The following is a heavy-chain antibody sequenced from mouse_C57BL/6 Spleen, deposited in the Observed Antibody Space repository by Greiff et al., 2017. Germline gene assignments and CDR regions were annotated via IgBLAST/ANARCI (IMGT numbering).Heavy chain of an antibody. CDR1: GYTFPSYW. CDR2: IAPSDSYT. V-gene: IGHV1-59*01. Sequence: QVQLKQPGAELVRPGTSVKLSCKASGYTFPSYWMHWVQQRPGQGLEWIGVIAPSDSYTNYNQKFKGKATLTVDTSSSPAYMQLSSLTSEDSAVYDCARRLFDYWGQGTTLTVAS. CDR3: ARRLFDY. J-gene: IGHJ2*01.